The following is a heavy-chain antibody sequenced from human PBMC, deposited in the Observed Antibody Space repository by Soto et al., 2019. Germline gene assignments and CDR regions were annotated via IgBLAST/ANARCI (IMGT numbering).Heavy chain of an antibody. J-gene: IGHJ4*02. D-gene: IGHD2-8*01. V-gene: IGHV4-4*02. CDR1: GGSISSSNW. CDR2: IYYSGST. Sequence: PSETLSLTCAVSGGSISSSNWWSWVRQPPGKGLEWIGYIYYSGSTNYNPSLKSRVTISVDTSKNQFSLKLSSVTAADTAVYYCASSTTVYRLDYWGQGTLVTVSS. CDR3: ASSTTVYRLDY.